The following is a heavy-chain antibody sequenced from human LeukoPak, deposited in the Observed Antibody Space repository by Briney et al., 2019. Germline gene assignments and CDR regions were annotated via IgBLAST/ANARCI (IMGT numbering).Heavy chain of an antibody. CDR1: GFTFSTYA. CDR2: ISHDGSNK. CDR3: AKDCSLGRGHTRYYFEY. Sequence: GGSLRLSCAASGFTFSTYAMHWVRQAPGKGLEWVAVISHDGSNKYYGDSVKGRFTISRDNSKNTLFLQMNSLRAEDTAVYYCAKDCSLGRGHTRYYFEYWGQGTLVTVSS. V-gene: IGHV3-30*04. D-gene: IGHD7-27*01. J-gene: IGHJ4*02.